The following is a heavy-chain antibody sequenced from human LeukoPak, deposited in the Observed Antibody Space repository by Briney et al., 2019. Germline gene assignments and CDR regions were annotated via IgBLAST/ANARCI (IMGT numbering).Heavy chain of an antibody. J-gene: IGHJ2*01. D-gene: IGHD4-17*01. V-gene: IGHV4-39*07. CDR3: ANRRAWYGDYGLNWYFDL. CDR1: GGSISSSSYY. CDR2: IYYSGST. Sequence: SETLSLTCTVSGGSISSSSYYWGWIRQPPGKGLEWIGSIYYSGSTYYNPSLKSRVTISVDTSKNQFSLKLSSVTAADTAVYYCANRRAWYGDYGLNWYFDLWGRGTLVTVSS.